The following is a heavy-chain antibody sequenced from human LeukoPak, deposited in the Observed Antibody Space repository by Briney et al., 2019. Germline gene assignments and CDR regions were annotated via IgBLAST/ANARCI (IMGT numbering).Heavy chain of an antibody. CDR2: ISYDGSNK. D-gene: IGHD6-19*01. Sequence: PGGSLRLSCAASGFTFSSYAMHWVRQAPGKGLEWVAVISYDGSNKYYADSVKGRFTISRDNSKNTLYLQMNSLRAEDTAVYYCARAVGIAVAGDYFDYWGQGTLVTVSS. CDR1: GFTFSSYA. CDR3: ARAVGIAVAGDYFDY. V-gene: IGHV3-30*04. J-gene: IGHJ4*02.